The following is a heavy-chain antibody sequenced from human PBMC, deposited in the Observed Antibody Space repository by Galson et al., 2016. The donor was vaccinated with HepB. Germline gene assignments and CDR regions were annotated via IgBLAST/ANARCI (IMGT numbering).Heavy chain of an antibody. CDR2: IYHSGST. V-gene: IGHV4-39*07. Sequence: ETLSLTCSVSGASVNSGGYLWSWIRQPPGKGLEWIGEIYHSGSTDYSPSLKSRVTISVDTSKNQFSLKLNSVTAADTAVYYCARGSRRGLVVANNFDIWGQGTMVTVSS. CDR1: GASVNSGGYL. CDR3: ARGSRRGLVVANNFDI. J-gene: IGHJ3*02. D-gene: IGHD2-15*01.